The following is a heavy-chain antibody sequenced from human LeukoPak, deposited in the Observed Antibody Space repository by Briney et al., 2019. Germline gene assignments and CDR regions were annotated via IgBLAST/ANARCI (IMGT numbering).Heavy chain of an antibody. V-gene: IGHV3-23*01. D-gene: IGHD6-13*01. CDR2: ISGSGGST. CDR3: AKVGAAAGTTNYFDY. Sequence: QAGGSLRLSCAAPGFTFSSYAMSWVRQAPGKGLEWVSAISGSGGSTYYADSVKGRFTISRDNSKNTLYLQMNSLRAEDTAVYYCAKVGAAAGTTNYFDYWGQGTLVTVSS. J-gene: IGHJ4*02. CDR1: GFTFSSYA.